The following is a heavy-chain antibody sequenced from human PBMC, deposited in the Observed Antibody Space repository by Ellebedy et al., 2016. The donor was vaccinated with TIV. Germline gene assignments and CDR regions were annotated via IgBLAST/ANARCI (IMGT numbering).Heavy chain of an antibody. D-gene: IGHD6-6*01. CDR1: GYTFTSYD. V-gene: IGHV1-8*01. CDR3: AKAPLAARTNYYYYGMDV. CDR2: MNPNSGNT. J-gene: IGHJ6*02. Sequence: AASVKVSCKASGYTFTSYDINWVRQATGQGLEWMGWMNPNSGNTGYAQKFQGRVTMTRNTSISTAYMELSSLRSEDTALYYCAKAPLAARTNYYYYGMDVWGQGTTVTVSS.